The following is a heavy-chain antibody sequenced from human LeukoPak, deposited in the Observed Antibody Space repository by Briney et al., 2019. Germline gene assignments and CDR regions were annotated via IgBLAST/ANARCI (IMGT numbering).Heavy chain of an antibody. Sequence: AGGSLRLSCAASGVTVSSTFMNWFRQAPGKGLEWVSAIYSEAGGGDTFYVDSVRGRFTISRDNSKSTLFLQMDSLRVEDTAVYYRAGGVDGYNWFDPRGQGTLVTVSS. CDR3: AGGVDGYNWFDP. D-gene: IGHD3-10*01. J-gene: IGHJ5*02. CDR1: GVTVSSTF. CDR2: IYSEAGGGDT. V-gene: IGHV3-53*01.